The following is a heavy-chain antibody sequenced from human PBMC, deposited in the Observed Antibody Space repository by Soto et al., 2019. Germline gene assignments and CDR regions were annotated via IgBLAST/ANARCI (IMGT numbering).Heavy chain of an antibody. J-gene: IGHJ6*03. CDR1: GFTFSGSA. CDR2: IRSKANSYAT. Sequence: GGSLRLSCAASGFTFSGSAMHWVRQASGKGLEWVGRIRSKANSYATAYAASVKGRFTISRDDSKNTAYLQMNSLKTEDTAVYYCTRGVVGVVDYYYYMDVWGKGTTVTVSS. CDR3: TRGVVGVVDYYYYMDV. V-gene: IGHV3-73*01. D-gene: IGHD3-3*01.